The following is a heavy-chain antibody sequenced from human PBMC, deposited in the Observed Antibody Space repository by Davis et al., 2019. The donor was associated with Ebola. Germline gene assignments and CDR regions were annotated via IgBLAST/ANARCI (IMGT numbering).Heavy chain of an antibody. Sequence: MPSETLSLTCTVSGGSISSYYWSWIRQPPGKGLAWIGYIYYSGSTNYNPSLKSRVTISVDTSKNQFSLKLSSVTAADTAVYYCARGIGGATHYWGQGTLVTVSS. D-gene: IGHD1-26*01. CDR2: IYYSGST. V-gene: IGHV4-59*01. CDR3: ARGIGGATHY. CDR1: GGSISSYY. J-gene: IGHJ4*02.